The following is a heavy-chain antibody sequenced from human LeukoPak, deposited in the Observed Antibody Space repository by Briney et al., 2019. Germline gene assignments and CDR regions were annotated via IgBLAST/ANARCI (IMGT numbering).Heavy chain of an antibody. V-gene: IGHV3-30*18. J-gene: IGHJ4*02. CDR3: AKDGSGYDYLDY. CDR2: ISYDGSNK. Sequence: GGSLRLSCAASGFTFSSYGMHWVRQAPGKGLEWVAVISYDGSNKYHADSVKGRFTISRDNSKNTLYLQMNSLRAEDTAVYYCAKDGSGYDYLDYWGQGTLVTVSS. D-gene: IGHD5-12*01. CDR1: GFTFSSYG.